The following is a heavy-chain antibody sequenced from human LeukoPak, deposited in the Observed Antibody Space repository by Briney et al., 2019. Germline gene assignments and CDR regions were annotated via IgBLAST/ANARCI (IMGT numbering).Heavy chain of an antibody. V-gene: IGHV1-24*01. CDR3: ATRVAGTHYFDY. CDR1: GYTLTELS. Sequence: ASVKVSCKVSGYTLTELSIHWVRQAPGKGLEWMGGFDPEDGETIYAQKFQGRVTMTEDTSTDTAYMELSSLRSEDTAVYYCATRVAGTHYFDYWGQGTLVTVSS. J-gene: IGHJ4*02. D-gene: IGHD6-19*01. CDR2: FDPEDGET.